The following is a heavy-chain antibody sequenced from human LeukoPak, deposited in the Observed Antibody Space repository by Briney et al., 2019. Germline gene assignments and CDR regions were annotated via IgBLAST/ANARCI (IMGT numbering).Heavy chain of an antibody. CDR1: GGSFSGYY. D-gene: IGHD6-13*01. Sequence: PSETLSLTCAVYGGSFSGYYWSWIRQPPGKGLEWIGEINHSGSTNYNPSLKSRVTISVDTSKNQFSLKLSSVTAADTAVYYCARRWDYSSSWYVSRGWFDPWGQGTLVTVSS. J-gene: IGHJ5*02. CDR3: ARRWDYSSSWYVSRGWFDP. CDR2: INHSGST. V-gene: IGHV4-34*01.